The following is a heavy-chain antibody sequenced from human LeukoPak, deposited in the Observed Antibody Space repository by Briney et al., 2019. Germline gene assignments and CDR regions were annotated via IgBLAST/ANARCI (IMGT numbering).Heavy chain of an antibody. J-gene: IGHJ4*01. CDR1: AVSVSRHF. Sequence: SETLSLTCNFSAVSVSRHFWSWIRQTPEKGLEWLGYVFSSGSTNYNPSLKSRLTISLNASKHQFFLTLKSVTAADTAVYYCAREYDYWGLGTLVTVSS. V-gene: IGHV4-59*02. CDR2: VFSSGST. CDR3: AREYDY.